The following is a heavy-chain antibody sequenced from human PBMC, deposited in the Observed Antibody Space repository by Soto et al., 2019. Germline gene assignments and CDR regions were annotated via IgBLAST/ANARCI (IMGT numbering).Heavy chain of an antibody. CDR3: AKRALMATISYFDY. V-gene: IGHV1-69*06. CDR2: IIPIFGTA. J-gene: IGHJ4*02. D-gene: IGHD5-12*01. Sequence: ASVKVSCKASGGTFSSYAISWVRQAPGQGLEWMGGIIPIFGTANYAQKFQGRVTITADKSTSTAYMELSSLRSEDTAVYYCAKRALMATISYFDYWGQGTLVTVSS. CDR1: GGTFSSYA.